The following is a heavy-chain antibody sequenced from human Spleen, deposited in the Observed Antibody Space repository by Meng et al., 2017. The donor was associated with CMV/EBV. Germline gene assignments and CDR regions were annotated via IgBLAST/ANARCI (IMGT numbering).Heavy chain of an antibody. CDR2: RYNSGNT. Sequence: SETLSLTCIISGGSISSSHWSWIRQPPGKGLEWIGYRYNSGNTNYNPSLKSRLTISVDTSTNQFSLKLSSVTAADTAVYYFARLISASGIGSWFDPWGQGTLVTVSS. J-gene: IGHJ5*02. CDR1: GGSISSSH. D-gene: IGHD6-25*01. V-gene: IGHV4-4*08. CDR3: ARLISASGIGSWFDP.